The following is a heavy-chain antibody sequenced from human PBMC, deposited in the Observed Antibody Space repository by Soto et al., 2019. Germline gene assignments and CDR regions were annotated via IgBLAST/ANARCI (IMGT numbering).Heavy chain of an antibody. CDR2: ISYDGSNK. V-gene: IGHV3-30-3*01. CDR1: GFTFSSYA. J-gene: IGHJ4*02. D-gene: IGHD6-19*01. Sequence: GGSLRLSCAASGFTFSSYAMHWVRQAPGKGLEWVAVISYDGSNKYYADSVKGRFTISRDNSKNTLYLQMNSLRAEDTAVYYCAREKNSSGWKQAYFDYWGQGTLVTVSS. CDR3: AREKNSSGWKQAYFDY.